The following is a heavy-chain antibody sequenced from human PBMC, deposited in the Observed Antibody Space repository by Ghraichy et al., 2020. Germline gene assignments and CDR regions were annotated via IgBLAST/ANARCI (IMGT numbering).Heavy chain of an antibody. D-gene: IGHD6-6*01. CDR1: GFTFNDYT. Sequence: GGSLRLSCAASGFTFNDYTMHWVRQAPGKGLEWVSLISRDGGSTYYADSVKGRFTISRDNTKNSLYLQMNSLRTEDTALYYCAKGAARPFYYFDYWGQGTLVPASS. CDR2: ISRDGGST. J-gene: IGHJ4*02. CDR3: AKGAARPFYYFDY. V-gene: IGHV3-43*01.